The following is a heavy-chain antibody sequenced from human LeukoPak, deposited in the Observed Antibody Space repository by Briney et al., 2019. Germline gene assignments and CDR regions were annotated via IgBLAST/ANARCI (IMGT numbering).Heavy chain of an antibody. J-gene: IGHJ4*02. CDR3: AGNTGKAVTFYY. CDR1: GGSISSYY. D-gene: IGHD4-11*01. CDR2: IYYSGST. Sequence: PSESLSLTCSVAGGSISSYYWSWIRQPPGKGLEWIGSIYYSGSTNYNPSLKSRVTISVDTTKNQPSLKLSSVPPADPAVSYCAGNTGKAVTFYYWGQGTLVTVSP. V-gene: IGHV4-59*01.